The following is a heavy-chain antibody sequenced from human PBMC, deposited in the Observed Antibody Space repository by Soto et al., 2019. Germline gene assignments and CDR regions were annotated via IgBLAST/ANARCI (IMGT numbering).Heavy chain of an antibody. V-gene: IGHV1-46*01. CDR1: GYTFTSYY. Sequence: QVQLVQSGAEVKKPGASVKVSCKASGYTFTSYYMHWVRQAPGQGLEWMGIINPSGGSTSYAQKFQGRVTMTRDTSTSTVYMELSSRRSEDTAVYYCARDHLATVTTASYYYYGMDVWGQGTTVTVSS. CDR3: ARDHLATVTTASYYYYGMDV. CDR2: INPSGGST. J-gene: IGHJ6*02. D-gene: IGHD4-17*01.